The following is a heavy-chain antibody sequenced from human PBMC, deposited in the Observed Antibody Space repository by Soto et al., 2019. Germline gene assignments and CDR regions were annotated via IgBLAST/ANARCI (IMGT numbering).Heavy chain of an antibody. D-gene: IGHD3-10*01. CDR2: MNPNSGNT. CDR1: GYTFNNYD. J-gene: IGHJ5*01. CDR3: TRSYGAETFDF. Sequence: ASVKVSCKASGYTFNNYDIHWVRQAPGHGLEWRGWMNPNSGNTGYAKNFRGRVTMTQNTAIGTAYMELSSLRSDDTATYYCTRSYGAETFDFWGQGTRVTVS. V-gene: IGHV1-8*02.